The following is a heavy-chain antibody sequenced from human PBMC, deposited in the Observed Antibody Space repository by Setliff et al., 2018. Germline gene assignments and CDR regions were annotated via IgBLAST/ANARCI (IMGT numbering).Heavy chain of an antibody. V-gene: IGHV4-61*02. CDR1: GGSISSGTYY. D-gene: IGHD1-26*01. CDR3: ARDNTMVGATDY. J-gene: IGHJ4*02. Sequence: SETLSPTCTVSGGSISSGTYYWSWIRQPAGKGLEWIGRLHTSGSIDYNPSLKSRVTISVDTSKNQFSLRLRSVTAADTAVYFCARDNTMVGATDYWGLGTLVTVSS. CDR2: LHTSGSI.